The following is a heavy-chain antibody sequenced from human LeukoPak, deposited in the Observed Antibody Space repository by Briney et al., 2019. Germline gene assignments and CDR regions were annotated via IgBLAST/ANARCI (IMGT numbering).Heavy chain of an antibody. CDR1: GYTFTSYY. CDR3: ARRGYYYDSSGYYPFDY. Sequence: ASVKVSCKASGYTFTSYYMHWVRRAPGQGLEWMGIINPSGGSTSYAQKFQGRVTMTRDTSTSTVYMELSSLRSEDTAVYYCARRGYYYDSSGYYPFDYWGQGTLVTVSS. J-gene: IGHJ4*02. CDR2: INPSGGST. D-gene: IGHD3-22*01. V-gene: IGHV1-46*01.